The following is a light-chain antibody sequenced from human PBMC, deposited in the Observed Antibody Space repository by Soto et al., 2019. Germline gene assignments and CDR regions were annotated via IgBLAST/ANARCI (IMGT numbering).Light chain of an antibody. CDR3: AAWEDSVNLWL. J-gene: IGLJ3*02. Sequence: QSALTQPPSASGIPGQTVTLSCSGSPSNIGSNYVYWYQQLPGTAPKLLIYSNNQRPSGVPDRFSGSKSGTSGSLAISGLRSEDEADYYCAAWEDSVNLWLFGGGTQLTVL. CDR1: PSNIGSNY. CDR2: SNN. V-gene: IGLV1-47*02.